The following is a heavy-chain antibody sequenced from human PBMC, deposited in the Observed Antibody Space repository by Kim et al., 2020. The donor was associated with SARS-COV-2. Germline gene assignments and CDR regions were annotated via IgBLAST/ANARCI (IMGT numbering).Heavy chain of an antibody. CDR2: IPYTGST. CDR1: GGSIGSKY. D-gene: IGHD6-13*01. Sequence: SETLSLTCTLSGGSIGSKYWTWIRQAPGKGLEWIGHIPYTGSTNYNPSLQSRVTMSVDTSNNEFSLKLSSVTAADTAGYYCARCEGSTWY. V-gene: IGHV4-59*01. J-gene: IGHJ2*01. CDR3: ARCEGSTWY.